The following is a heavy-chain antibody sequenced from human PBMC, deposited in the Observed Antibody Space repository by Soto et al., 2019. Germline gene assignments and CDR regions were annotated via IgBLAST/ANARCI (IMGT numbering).Heavy chain of an antibody. J-gene: IGHJ6*02. V-gene: IGHV1-69*13. CDR2: IIPIFGTA. Sequence: SVKVSCKASGGTFSSYAISWVRQAPGQGLEWMGGIIPIFGTANYAQKFQGRVTITADESTSTAYMELSSLRSEDTAVYYCSIGKSPDSSGPPDYYYGMDVWGQGTTVTVS. D-gene: IGHD3-22*01. CDR1: GGTFSSYA. CDR3: SIGKSPDSSGPPDYYYGMDV.